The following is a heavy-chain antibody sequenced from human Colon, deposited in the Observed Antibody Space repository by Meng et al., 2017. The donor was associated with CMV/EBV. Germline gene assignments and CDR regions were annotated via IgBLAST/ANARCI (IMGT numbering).Heavy chain of an antibody. J-gene: IGHJ4*02. Sequence: SEPLSLTCTVSGDSIRSYYWSWIRQPPGKGLEWIGYIHYSGSTKYVPSLKSRVTISIDTSKNQFSLNLSSATAADTAVYYCARGRYNYDTLTEYSEEAYYFDYWGQGTLVTVSS. CDR2: IHYSGST. V-gene: IGHV4-59*01. D-gene: IGHD3-9*01. CDR1: GDSIRSYY. CDR3: ARGRYNYDTLTEYSEEAYYFDY.